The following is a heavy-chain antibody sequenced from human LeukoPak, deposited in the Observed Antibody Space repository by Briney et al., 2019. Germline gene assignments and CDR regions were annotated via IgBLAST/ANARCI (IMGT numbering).Heavy chain of an antibody. Sequence: QPGGSLRLSCVASGFTFSSYEMNWLRQSPGKGLEWVSFISGSGTTMYYADSVKGRFTISRDNAKNSLYLQMNSLRAEDTAVYYCARLVQWLPYWGQGTLVTVSS. V-gene: IGHV3-48*03. CDR2: ISGSGTTM. CDR3: ARLVQWLPY. J-gene: IGHJ4*02. CDR1: GFTFSSYE. D-gene: IGHD6-19*01.